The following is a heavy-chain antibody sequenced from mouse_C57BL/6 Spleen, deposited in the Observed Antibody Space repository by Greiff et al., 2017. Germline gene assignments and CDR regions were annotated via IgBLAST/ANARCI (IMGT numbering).Heavy chain of an antibody. CDR3: ARDGNYDYGYWYFDV. CDR2: ISDGGSYT. D-gene: IGHD2-4*01. Sequence: EVKLMESGGGLVKPGGSLKLSCAASGFTFSSYAMSWVRQTPEKRLEWVATISDGGSYTYYPDNVKGRFTISRDNAKNNLYLQMSHLKSEDTAMYYCARDGNYDYGYWYFDVWGTGTTVTVSS. J-gene: IGHJ1*03. V-gene: IGHV5-4*01. CDR1: GFTFSSYA.